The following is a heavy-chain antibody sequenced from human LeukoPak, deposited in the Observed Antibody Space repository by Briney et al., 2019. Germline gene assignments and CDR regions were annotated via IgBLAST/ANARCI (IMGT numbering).Heavy chain of an antibody. CDR3: ARASRDYDFWSGYLYYYYGMDV. V-gene: IGHV4-31*03. Sequence: PSETLSLTCTVSGGSISSGDYFWSWIRQHPGKGLEWIGYIYYSGSTYSNPSLKSRVTISVNTSKNQFSLKLSSVTAADTAVYYCARASRDYDFWSGYLYYYYGMDVWGQGTTVTVSS. J-gene: IGHJ6*02. CDR1: GGSISSGDYF. CDR2: IYYSGST. D-gene: IGHD3-3*01.